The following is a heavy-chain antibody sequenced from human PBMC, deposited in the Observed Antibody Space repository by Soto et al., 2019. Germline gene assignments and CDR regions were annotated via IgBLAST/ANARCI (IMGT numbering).Heavy chain of an antibody. Sequence: EVQLEESGGGLVKPGRSLRLSCTASGFTSGDYAMSWFRQAPGKGLEWVGFIRSKAYGGTTEYAASVKGRFTISRDDSKSIPYLQMNSLKTEDTAVYYCTRANDYGDYYFDYWGQGTLVTVSS. CDR1: GFTSGDYA. CDR2: IRSKAYGGTT. CDR3: TRANDYGDYYFDY. D-gene: IGHD4-17*01. V-gene: IGHV3-49*05. J-gene: IGHJ4*02.